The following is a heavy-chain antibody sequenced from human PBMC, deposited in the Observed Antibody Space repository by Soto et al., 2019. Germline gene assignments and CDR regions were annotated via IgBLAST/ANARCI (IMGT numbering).Heavy chain of an antibody. Sequence: QVQLQESGPGLVKPSETLSLTCTVSGGSISSYYWSWIRQPPGKGLEWIGYIYYRGSTNYNPSLKRSATVSIDTANNQLALKLSSVTAADTAVYYGAGGHHRTRVVRGGCWYFDRWGRSTLVTLSS. CDR1: GGSISSYY. J-gene: IGHJ2*01. CDR3: AGGHHRTRVVRGGCWYFDR. D-gene: IGHD2-15*01. CDR2: IYYRGST. V-gene: IGHV4-59*08.